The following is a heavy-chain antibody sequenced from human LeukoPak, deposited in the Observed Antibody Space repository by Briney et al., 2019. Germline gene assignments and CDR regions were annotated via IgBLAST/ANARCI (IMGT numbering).Heavy chain of an antibody. J-gene: IGHJ6*03. CDR1: GGSISSYY. CDR2: FYYCECT. V-gene: IGHV4-59*01. CDR3: ARGGYYYGSGSYLYYYYMDV. Sequence: SETLSLTCTVSGGSISSYYWRWIRRPPGKGLVWIGYFYYCECTTYNPSLKSRVTISVDTSKNQFSLKLSSVTAADTAVYYCARGGYYYGSGSYLYYYYMDVWGKGTTVTVSS. D-gene: IGHD3-10*01.